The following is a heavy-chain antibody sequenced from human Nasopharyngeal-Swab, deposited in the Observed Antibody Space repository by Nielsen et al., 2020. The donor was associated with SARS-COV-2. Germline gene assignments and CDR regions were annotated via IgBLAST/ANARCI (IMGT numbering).Heavy chain of an antibody. CDR3: AREGLYYDFWSGFDY. CDR2: ISAYNGNT. D-gene: IGHD3-3*01. J-gene: IGHJ4*02. V-gene: IGHV1-18*01. Sequence: WVRQAPGQGLEWMGWISAYNGNTNYAQKLQGRVTMTTDTSMSTAYMELRSLRSDDTAVYYCAREGLYYDFWSGFDYWGQGTLVTVSS.